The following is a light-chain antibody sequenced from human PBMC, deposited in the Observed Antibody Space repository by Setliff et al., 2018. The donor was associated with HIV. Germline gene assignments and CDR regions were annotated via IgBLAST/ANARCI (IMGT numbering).Light chain of an antibody. V-gene: IGLV2-8*01. J-gene: IGLJ2*01. CDR3: SSYAGSNNQV. CDR1: SSDVGGYNY. CDR2: EVS. Sequence: SALTQPPSASGSPGQSVTISCTGTSSDVGGYNYVSWYQQHPGKAPKLMIYEVSKRPSGVPDRFSGSKSGNTASLTVSGLQAEDEADYYCSSYAGSNNQVFGGGTQLTVL.